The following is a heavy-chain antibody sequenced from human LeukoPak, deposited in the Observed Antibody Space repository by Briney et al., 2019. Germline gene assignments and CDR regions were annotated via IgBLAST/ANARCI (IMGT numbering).Heavy chain of an antibody. V-gene: IGHV3-23*01. D-gene: IGHD2-21*01. CDR2: ITGSGGST. J-gene: IGHJ4*02. Sequence: PGGSLRLSCATSGFTFSTYAVSWVRQAPGKGLGWVSGITGSGGSTYYADSVKGRFTISRDNSKNSLYLQMNSLRTEDTALYYCAKDQYSILDYWGQGTLVTVSS. CDR3: AKDQYSILDY. CDR1: GFTFSTYA.